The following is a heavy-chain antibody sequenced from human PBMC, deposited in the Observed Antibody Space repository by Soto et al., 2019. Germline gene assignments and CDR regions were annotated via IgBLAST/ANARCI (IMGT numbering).Heavy chain of an antibody. Sequence: EVQLVESGGSLVQPGRSLRLSCAASGFTFSTCDMNWVRQAPGKGLEWISYISSTSNTIYYADSVKGRFTISRDNAKNPLSLQMTSLRDEDTAVYYCARDQGGYGYFDYWGQGTLVTVSS. D-gene: IGHD5-18*01. CDR3: ARDQGGYGYFDY. J-gene: IGHJ4*02. CDR1: GFTFSTCD. CDR2: ISSTSNTI. V-gene: IGHV3-48*02.